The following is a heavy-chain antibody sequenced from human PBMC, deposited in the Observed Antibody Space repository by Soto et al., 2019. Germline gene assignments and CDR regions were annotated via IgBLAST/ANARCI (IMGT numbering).Heavy chain of an antibody. CDR1: GGSISSGGYY. CDR3: AREEGGGCGFDP. D-gene: IGHD3-16*01. V-gene: IGHV4-31*03. J-gene: IGHJ5*02. Sequence: QVQLQESGPGLVKPSQTLSLTCTVSGGSISSGGYYWSWIRQHPGKGLEWIGYIYYSGSTYYNPSLKCRVTLSVDTAKKPLSLKLSSVTAADPAVYYCAREEGGGCGFDPWGQGTLVTVSS. CDR2: IYYSGST.